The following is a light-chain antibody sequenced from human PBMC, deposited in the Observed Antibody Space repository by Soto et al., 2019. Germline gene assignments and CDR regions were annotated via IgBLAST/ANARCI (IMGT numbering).Light chain of an antibody. Sequence: QSVLTQSSSASASLGSSVKLTCTLSSGHSSFIIAWHQQQPGKAPRYLMKLEGSGSYNKGSGVPDRLSGSSSGADRYLTISNPQFEDEADYYCETWDSNTRVFGGGTQLTVL. J-gene: IGLJ3*02. CDR1: SGHSSFI. V-gene: IGLV4-60*02. CDR3: ETWDSNTRV. CDR2: LEGSGSY.